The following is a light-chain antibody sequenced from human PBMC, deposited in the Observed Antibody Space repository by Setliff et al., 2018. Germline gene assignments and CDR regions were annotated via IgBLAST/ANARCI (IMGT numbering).Light chain of an antibody. Sequence: DIQMTQSPSTLSASVGDRVVITCRASQNIFSWLAWYQHKPGKAPKLLVKTASSLQSGVPSRFSASGYGTEFNLAISGLQPDDFATYYCQQYNTYATFGGGTKVDIK. J-gene: IGKJ4*01. CDR2: TAS. CDR1: QNIFSW. CDR3: QQYNTYAT. V-gene: IGKV1-5*03.